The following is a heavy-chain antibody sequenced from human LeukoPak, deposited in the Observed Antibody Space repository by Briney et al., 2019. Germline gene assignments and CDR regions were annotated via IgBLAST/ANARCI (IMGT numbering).Heavy chain of an antibody. CDR2: IYHSGST. CDR1: GGSISSSNW. D-gene: IGHD3-10*01. J-gene: IGHJ6*04. CDR3: ARYGSGSYYYGMDV. V-gene: IGHV4-4*02. Sequence: ASETLSLTCAVSGGSISSSNWWSWVRQPPGQGLEWIGEIYHSGSTNYNPSLKSRVTISVDKSKNQFSLKLSSVTAADTAVYYCARYGSGSYYYGMDVWGKGTTVSVSS.